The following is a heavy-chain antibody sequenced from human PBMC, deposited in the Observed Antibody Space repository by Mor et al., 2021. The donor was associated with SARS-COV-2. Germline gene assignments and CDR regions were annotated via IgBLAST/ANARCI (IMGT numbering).Heavy chain of an antibody. CDR2: ISNYNGDT. CDR3: AREPSNSSGWRRYFDY. D-gene: IGHD6-19*01. J-gene: IGHJ4*02. V-gene: IGHV1-18*01. Sequence: APGQGLEWMGWISNYNGDTNYAQNFQGRVTMTTDTPTTTAYMELRSLRSDDTAVYYCAREPSNSSGWRRYFDYWGQGTPVT.